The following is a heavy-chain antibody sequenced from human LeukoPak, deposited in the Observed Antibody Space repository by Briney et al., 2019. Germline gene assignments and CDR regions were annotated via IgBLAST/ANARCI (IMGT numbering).Heavy chain of an antibody. CDR3: ARELLWFGESPH. V-gene: IGHV3-48*03. Sequence: PGGSLRLSCAASGFSFSAYALHWVRQAPGKGLEWVSYISSSGTTIYYADSVKGRFPISRDNAKNSLYLQMNSLRAEDTAVYYCARELLWFGESPHWGQGTLVTVSS. J-gene: IGHJ4*02. CDR1: GFSFSAYA. D-gene: IGHD3-10*01. CDR2: ISSSGTTI.